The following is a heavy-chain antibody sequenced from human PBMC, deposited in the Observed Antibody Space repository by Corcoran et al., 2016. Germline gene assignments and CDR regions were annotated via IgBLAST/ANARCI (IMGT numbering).Heavy chain of an antibody. CDR1: GYTFTSYG. CDR2: ISAYNGNT. J-gene: IGHJ5*02. D-gene: IGHD3-3*01. V-gene: IGHV1-18*01. Sequence: QVQLVQSGAEVKKPGASVKVSCKASGYTFTSYGINWVRQAPGQGLEWVGWISAYNGNTNYAQKLQGRVAMTTDTSTSTAYMELRSLSSDDPAVYYCARRGGYNFWRGSYTGYCFSPWVQGTLVP. CDR3: ARRGGYNFWRGSYTGYCFSP.